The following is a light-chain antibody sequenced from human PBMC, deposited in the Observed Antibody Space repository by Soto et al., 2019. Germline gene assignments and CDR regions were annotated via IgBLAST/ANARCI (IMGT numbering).Light chain of an antibody. CDR1: QSVGTN. CDR2: GAS. J-gene: IGKJ4*01. Sequence: EIVMTQSPAALSLSPGERATLSCRASQSVGTNLAWYQQIPGQAPRPLIYGASARATDVPARFSGSGSGTDFTLTISSLQSEDFAVYYCQQYSDWAPITFGGGTKVEIK. V-gene: IGKV3-15*01. CDR3: QQYSDWAPIT.